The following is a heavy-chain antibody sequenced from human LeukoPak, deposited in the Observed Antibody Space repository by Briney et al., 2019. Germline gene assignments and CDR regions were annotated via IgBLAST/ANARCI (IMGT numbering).Heavy chain of an antibody. CDR2: ISYDGSNK. CDR1: GFTFSSYG. V-gene: IGHV3-30*18. J-gene: IGHJ4*02. CDR3: AKGSPIDY. Sequence: GRSLRLSCAASGFTFSSYGMHWVRQAPGKGLEWVAVISYDGSNKYYADSVKGRFTISRDNSKNTPYLQMDSLRAEDTAVYYCAKGSPIDYWGQGTLVTVSS.